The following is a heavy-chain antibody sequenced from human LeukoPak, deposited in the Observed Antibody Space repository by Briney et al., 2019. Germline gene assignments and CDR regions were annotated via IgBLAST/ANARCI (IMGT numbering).Heavy chain of an antibody. D-gene: IGHD5-24*01. Sequence: PSETLSLTCTVSGGSISSSNYYWGWIRQPPGKGLEWIGSIYHSGSTYYNPSLKSRVTISVDRSKNQFSLKLSSVTAADTAVYYCARRGGSGWLQLSKDAFDIWGQGTMVTVSS. V-gene: IGHV4-39*07. CDR3: ARRGGSGWLQLSKDAFDI. CDR1: GGSISSSNYY. J-gene: IGHJ3*02. CDR2: IYHSGST.